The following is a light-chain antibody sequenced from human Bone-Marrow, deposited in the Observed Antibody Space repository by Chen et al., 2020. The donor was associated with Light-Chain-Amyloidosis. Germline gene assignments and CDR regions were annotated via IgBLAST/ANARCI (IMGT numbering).Light chain of an antibody. J-gene: IGLJ3*02. Sequence: SPVLTQPSSVSVAPGQTATIACGGNNIRSTSVHWYQQTPGQAPLLVVYDDSDRPSGIPERLSGSNSGNTATLTISRVEAGDEADYYCQVWDRSSDRPVFGGGTKLTVL. CDR1: NIRSTS. V-gene: IGLV3-21*02. CDR3: QVWDRSSDRPV. CDR2: DDS.